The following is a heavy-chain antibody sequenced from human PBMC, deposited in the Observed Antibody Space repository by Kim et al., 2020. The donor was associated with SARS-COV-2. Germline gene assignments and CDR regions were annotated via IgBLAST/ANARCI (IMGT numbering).Heavy chain of an antibody. Sequence: GGSLRLSCAASGFTFSSYSMNWVRQAPGKGLEWVSYISSSSSTIYYADSVKGRFTISRDNAKNSLYLQMNSLRAEDTAVYYCARNYYDSSGYYYFLDYWGQGTLVTVSS. V-gene: IGHV3-48*04. CDR2: ISSSSSTI. D-gene: IGHD3-22*01. J-gene: IGHJ4*02. CDR1: GFTFSSYS. CDR3: ARNYYDSSGYYYFLDY.